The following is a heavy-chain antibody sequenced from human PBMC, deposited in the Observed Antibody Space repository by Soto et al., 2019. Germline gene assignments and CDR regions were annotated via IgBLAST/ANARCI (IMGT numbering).Heavy chain of an antibody. CDR3: AFRFGTA. CDR2: IYYSGTT. V-gene: IGHV4-30-4*01. Sequence: QVQLQESGPGLVKPSQTLSLTCTVSGASLSSGDYYWPWIRQPPGKGLEWVGYIYYSGTTYYNPSLKSRVSISLDTSKNRFSLKLSSVSAADTGVYYCAFRFGTAWGQGTTVTVSS. CDR1: GASLSSGDYY. J-gene: IGHJ6*02. D-gene: IGHD3-16*01.